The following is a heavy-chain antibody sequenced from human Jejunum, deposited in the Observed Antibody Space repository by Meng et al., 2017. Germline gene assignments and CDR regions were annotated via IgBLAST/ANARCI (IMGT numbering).Heavy chain of an antibody. Sequence: ASVNVSCKASGYPFTTYAIHWVRQAPGQRLEWIGWINAGHGNTKYSQESQGRVTITRDTSASTAYMELSSLRSEDTAAYYCARGPQIYQDGSGYYARPYVDYWGQGTLVTVSS. D-gene: IGHD3-22*01. V-gene: IGHV1-3*01. CDR3: ARGPQIYQDGSGYYARPYVDY. CDR2: INAGHGNT. CDR1: GYPFTTYA. J-gene: IGHJ4*02.